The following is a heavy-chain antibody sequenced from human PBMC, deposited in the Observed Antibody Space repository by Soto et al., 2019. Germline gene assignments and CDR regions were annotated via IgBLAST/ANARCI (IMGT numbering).Heavy chain of an antibody. CDR3: ARDASYYSLWSGYYPSRNGMDV. Sequence: QVQVVESGGGVVQPWRSLRLSCAASGFTFSSFGMHWVRQAPGKGLEWVSLIWYDGSKKSYGDSVKGRFSISRDNSRNTVYLQMNSLRADDTAVYYCARDASYYSLWSGYYPSRNGMDVWGQGTTVTVSS. J-gene: IGHJ6*02. V-gene: IGHV3-33*01. D-gene: IGHD3-3*01. CDR1: GFTFSSFG. CDR2: IWYDGSKK.